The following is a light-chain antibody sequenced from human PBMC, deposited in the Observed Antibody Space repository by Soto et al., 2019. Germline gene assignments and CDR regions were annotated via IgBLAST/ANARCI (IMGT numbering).Light chain of an antibody. V-gene: IGKV1-27*01. CDR2: SAS. CDR3: HEYNTVPAT. J-gene: IGKJ5*01. Sequence: DIQMTQSPPSLSASVGDRVTITCRASQGIGNSLAWYQQKPGTVPKLLIYSASTLQSGVPSRFSGSGSGTDFTLTISSLQPEEVAAYYCHEYNTVPATFGQGTRLEIK. CDR1: QGIGNS.